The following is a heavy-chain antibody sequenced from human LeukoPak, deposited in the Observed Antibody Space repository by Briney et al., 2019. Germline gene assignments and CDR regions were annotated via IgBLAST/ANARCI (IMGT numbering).Heavy chain of an antibody. CDR3: ARDLTTPPYNWFDP. J-gene: IGHJ5*02. CDR1: GGSISNYY. D-gene: IGHD4/OR15-4a*01. Sequence: SETLSLTCTVSGGSISNYYWSWIRQTAGKGLEWIGLISTSGSPNYNPSLKSRVTMSVDTSKNQFSLKLSSVTAADTAVYYCARDLTTPPYNWFDPWGQGTLVPVSS. CDR2: ISTSGSP. V-gene: IGHV4-4*07.